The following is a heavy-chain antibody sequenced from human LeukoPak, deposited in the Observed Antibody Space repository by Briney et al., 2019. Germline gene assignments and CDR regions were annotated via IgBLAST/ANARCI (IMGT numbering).Heavy chain of an antibody. V-gene: IGHV3-30-3*01. CDR1: GFTFSSYA. Sequence: GRSLRLSCAASGFTFSSYAMHWVRQAPGKGLEWVAVISYDGSNKYYADSVKGRFTISRDNSKNTLYLQMNSLRAEDTAVYYCARGCFDIWGQGTMVTVSS. J-gene: IGHJ3*02. CDR3: ARGCFDI. CDR2: ISYDGSNK.